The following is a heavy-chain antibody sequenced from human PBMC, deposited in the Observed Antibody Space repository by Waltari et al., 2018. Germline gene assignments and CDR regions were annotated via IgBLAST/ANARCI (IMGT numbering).Heavy chain of an antibody. D-gene: IGHD6-13*01. CDR3: SLYPRLVMTPYYFDY. Sequence: QVQLVQSGAEVKKPGASVKVYCKASGYTFTGYYMHWVRTAPGQGLKWRGWTNPNGGGTNYAQKFQGRVTMTRDTSISTAYMELSRLVSDDTAVYYCSLYPRLVMTPYYFDYWGQGTLVTVSS. J-gene: IGHJ4*02. CDR1: GYTFTGYY. CDR2: TNPNGGGT. V-gene: IGHV1-2*02.